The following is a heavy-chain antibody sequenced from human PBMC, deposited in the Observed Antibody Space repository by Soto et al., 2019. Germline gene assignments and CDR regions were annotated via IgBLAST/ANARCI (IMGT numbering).Heavy chain of an antibody. CDR3: ARGHGMVLAGSTFDY. CDR2: IYPGGTT. D-gene: IGHD6-19*01. V-gene: IGHV4-38-2*02. Sequence: SETLSLTCTVSGYSISSGSYWVWIRQPPGKGPEWIASIYPGGTTFYNPSLKSRITISVDTSNNQFSLKLTSVTAADTAVYYCARGHGMVLAGSTFDYWGHGTLVTVSS. CDR1: GYSISSGSY. J-gene: IGHJ4*01.